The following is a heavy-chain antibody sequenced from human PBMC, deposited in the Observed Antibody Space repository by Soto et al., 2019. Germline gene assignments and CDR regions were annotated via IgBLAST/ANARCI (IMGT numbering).Heavy chain of an antibody. CDR1: GGTFSSYT. V-gene: IGHV1-69*02. CDR2: IIPILGIA. D-gene: IGHD6-13*01. J-gene: IGHJ4*02. Sequence: QVQLVQSGAEVKKPGSSVKVSCKASGGTFSSYTISWVRQAPGQGLEWMGRIIPILGIANYAQKFQGRVTITXXKXTXTAYIELRSLRSEDTAVYYCARVVRIAADPSYVFDYWGQGTLVTVSS. CDR3: ARVVRIAADPSYVFDY.